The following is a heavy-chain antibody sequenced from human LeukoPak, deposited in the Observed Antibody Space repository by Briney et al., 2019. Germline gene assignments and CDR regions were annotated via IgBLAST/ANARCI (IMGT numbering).Heavy chain of an antibody. D-gene: IGHD1-26*01. Sequence: ASVKVSCKASGYTFTGYYMHWVRQAPGQGLEWMGWINPNSGGTNYAQKFQGRVTMTRDTSISTAYMELSRLRSEDTAAYYCARGLRVGARVPFAYWGQGTLVTVSS. J-gene: IGHJ4*02. V-gene: IGHV1-2*02. CDR2: INPNSGGT. CDR3: ARGLRVGARVPFAY. CDR1: GYTFTGYY.